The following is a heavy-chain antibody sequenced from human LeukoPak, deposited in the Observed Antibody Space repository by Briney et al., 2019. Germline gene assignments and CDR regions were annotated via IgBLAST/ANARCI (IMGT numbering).Heavy chain of an antibody. CDR2: ISTYDGTT. CDR1: GYSFTRFA. J-gene: IGHJ4*02. D-gene: IGHD1-14*01. Sequence: ASVKVSCKTSGYSFTRFAITWVRQAPGQGLEWLGWISTYDGTTNYPQKMQGRVTMTTDTSTTTAYMELRGLTSDDTHVYFCXRXPSXSVGRXVYFDYXGQGTLVTVSS. V-gene: IGHV1-18*01. CDR3: XRXPSXSVGRXVYFDY.